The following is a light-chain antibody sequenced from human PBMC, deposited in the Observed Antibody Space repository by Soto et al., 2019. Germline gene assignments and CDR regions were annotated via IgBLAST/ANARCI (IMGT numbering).Light chain of an antibody. CDR2: AAS. Sequence: DIEMTQSPSSLSASVGDSVTITCRASQSISNFLTWYRKSPGRAPELLIYAASTLQSGVPSRFGGSGSGTDFTLTIRSLQPEDFATYWCHQTFTPPLTFGGGTKVEI. V-gene: IGKV1-39*01. CDR1: QSISNF. CDR3: HQTFTPPLT. J-gene: IGKJ4*01.